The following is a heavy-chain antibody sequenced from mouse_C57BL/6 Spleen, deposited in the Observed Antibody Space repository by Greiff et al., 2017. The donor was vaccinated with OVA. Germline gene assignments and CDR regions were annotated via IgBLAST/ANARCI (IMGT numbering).Heavy chain of an antibody. CDR1: GYSITSGYD. J-gene: IGHJ3*01. Sequence: DVKLVESGPGMVKPSQSLSLTCTVTGYSITSGYDWHWIRHFPGNKLEWMGYISYSGSTNYNPSLKSRISITHDTSKNHFFLKLNSVTTEDTATYYCARGDSSGYVAYWGQGTLVTVSA. CDR3: ARGDSSGYVAY. V-gene: IGHV3-1*01. CDR2: ISYSGST. D-gene: IGHD3-2*02.